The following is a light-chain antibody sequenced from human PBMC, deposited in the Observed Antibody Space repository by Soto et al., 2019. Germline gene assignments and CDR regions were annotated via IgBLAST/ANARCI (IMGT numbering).Light chain of an antibody. CDR3: QQRRGYP. V-gene: IGKV3-11*01. CDR1: QSVSSY. Sequence: EIVLTQSPATLSLSPGERATLSCRASQSVSSYLAWYQQKPGQAPRLLIYDASNRATGIPARFSGSGSGTDFTLTISSLEPEDFAVYYCQQRRGYPFGQGTKLEIK. J-gene: IGKJ2*01. CDR2: DAS.